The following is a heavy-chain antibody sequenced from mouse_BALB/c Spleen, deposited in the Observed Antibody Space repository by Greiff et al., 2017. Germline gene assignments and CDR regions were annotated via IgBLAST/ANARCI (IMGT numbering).Heavy chain of an antibody. V-gene: IGHV4-1*02. CDR2: INPDSSTI. D-gene: IGHD1-1*01. CDR3: ARPDYGSSPYYAMDY. J-gene: IGHJ4*01. CDR1: GFDFSRYW. Sequence: DVKLVESGGGLVQPGGSLKLSCAASGFDFSRYWMSWVRQAPGKGLEWIGEINPDSSTINYTPSLKDKFIISRDNAKNTLYLQMSKVRSEDTALYYCARPDYGSSPYYAMDYWGQGTSVTVSS.